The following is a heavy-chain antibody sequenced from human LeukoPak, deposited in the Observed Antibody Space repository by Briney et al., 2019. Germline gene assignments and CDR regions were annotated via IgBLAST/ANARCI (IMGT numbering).Heavy chain of an antibody. CDR1: RFTFRSSS. D-gene: IGHD6-6*01. Sequence: GGSLRLSCAAARFTFRSSSMTWVRQAPGKGLEWVSSISARSDYIYYADSVRGRFTISRDNAENSLYLQMNSLRVEDTAVYFCVRGGSSSSGPADYWGQGTLVTVSS. J-gene: IGHJ4*02. V-gene: IGHV3-21*01. CDR3: VRGGSSSSGPADY. CDR2: ISARSDYI.